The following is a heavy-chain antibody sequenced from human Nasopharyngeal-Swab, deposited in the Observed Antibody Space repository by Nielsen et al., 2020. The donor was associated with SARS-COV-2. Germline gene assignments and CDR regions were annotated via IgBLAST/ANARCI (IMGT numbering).Heavy chain of an antibody. Sequence: GGSLRLSCAASGFTVSSNYMSWVRQAPGKGLEWVSVIYSGGSTYYADSVKGRFTISRDNSKNTLYLQMNSLRAEDTAVYYCAKDTYDSSGYFRIYYYYGMDVWGQGTTVTVSS. CDR1: GFTVSSNY. CDR3: AKDTYDSSGYFRIYYYYGMDV. CDR2: IYSGGST. J-gene: IGHJ6*02. D-gene: IGHD3-22*01. V-gene: IGHV3-53*05.